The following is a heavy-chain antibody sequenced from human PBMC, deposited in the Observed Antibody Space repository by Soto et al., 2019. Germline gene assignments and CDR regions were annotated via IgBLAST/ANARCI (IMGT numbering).Heavy chain of an antibody. J-gene: IGHJ6*02. CDR3: ARVRYRYGYWDYYYYGMDV. V-gene: IGHV6-1*01. CDR1: GDSVSSNTAA. D-gene: IGHD5-18*01. CDR2: TYYRSKWYN. Sequence: PSQTLSLTCAISGDSVSSNTAAWNWIRQSPSRGLEWLGRTYYRSKWYNDYAVSVKSRITINPDTSKNQFSLQLNSVTPEDTAVYYCARVRYRYGYWDYYYYGMDVWGQGTTVTFSS.